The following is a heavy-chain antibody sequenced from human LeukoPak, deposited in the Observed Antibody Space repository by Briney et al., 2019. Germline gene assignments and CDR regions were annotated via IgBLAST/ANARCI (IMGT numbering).Heavy chain of an antibody. J-gene: IGHJ4*02. Sequence: PGGPLRLSCAVSGFTFSNFWMGWARQGPEKGLQWVASINRDGSEKHPVDSVKGRFTISRDNAKNSVFLEMSSLRVEDTAVYYCVRDVELWGQGTLVTVSS. CDR3: VRDVEL. CDR1: GFTFSNFW. CDR2: INRDGSEK. V-gene: IGHV3-7*01. D-gene: IGHD1-1*01.